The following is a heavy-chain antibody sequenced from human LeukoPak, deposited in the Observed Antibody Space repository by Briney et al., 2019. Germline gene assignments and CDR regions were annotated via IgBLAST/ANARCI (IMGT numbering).Heavy chain of an antibody. CDR3: ARVDLVGATPPDY. Sequence: ASVKVSCKASGYTFTGYYIHWVRQAPGQGLEWMGRINPNSGGTNYAQKFQGRVTMTRDTSISTAYMELSRLRSDDTAVYYCARVDLVGATPPDYWGQGTLVTVSS. D-gene: IGHD1-26*01. J-gene: IGHJ4*02. V-gene: IGHV1-2*06. CDR2: INPNSGGT. CDR1: GYTFTGYY.